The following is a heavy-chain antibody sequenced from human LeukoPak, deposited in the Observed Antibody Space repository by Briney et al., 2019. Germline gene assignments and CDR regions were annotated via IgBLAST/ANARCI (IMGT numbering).Heavy chain of an antibody. CDR2: INSDGSST. CDR3: TRGSDYYDV. D-gene: IGHD3-10*01. J-gene: IGHJ3*01. Sequence: GGSLRLSCAASGFTFSSYWMHWVRQAPGQGLVWVSRINSDGSSTTYADSVKGRFAISRDNAEKTLYLQMNSLTAEDTAVYYCTRGSDYYDVWGQGAMVTVSS. V-gene: IGHV3-74*03. CDR1: GFTFSSYW.